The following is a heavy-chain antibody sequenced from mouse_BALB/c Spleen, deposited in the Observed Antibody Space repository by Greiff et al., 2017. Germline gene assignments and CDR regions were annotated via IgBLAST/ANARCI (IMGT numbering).Heavy chain of an antibody. Sequence: EVQLQQSGPGLVKPSQSLSLTCTVTGYSITSDYAWNWIRQFPGNKLEWMGYISYSGSTSYNPSLKSRISITRDTSKNQFFLQLNSVTTEDTATYYCAAYYYSSSYWYFDVWGEGTTVTVSS. V-gene: IGHV3-2*02. J-gene: IGHJ1*01. CDR1: GYSITSDYA. D-gene: IGHD1-1*01. CDR2: ISYSGST. CDR3: AAYYYSSSYWYFDV.